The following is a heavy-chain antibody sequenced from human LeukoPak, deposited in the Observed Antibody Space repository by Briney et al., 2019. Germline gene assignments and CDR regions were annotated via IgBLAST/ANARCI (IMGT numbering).Heavy chain of an antibody. CDR2: IRYDGTSK. V-gene: IGHV3-30*02. J-gene: IGHJ4*02. D-gene: IGHD4-17*01. CDR1: GFTFSSSG. Sequence: GGSLRLSCAASGFTFSSSGMHWVRQAPGKGLEWVAFIRYDGTSKYYADSVKGRFTISRDNSKNTVYLQMNSLRAEDTAVYYCARAPSYGDYDYFDYWGQGTLVTVSS. CDR3: ARAPSYGDYDYFDY.